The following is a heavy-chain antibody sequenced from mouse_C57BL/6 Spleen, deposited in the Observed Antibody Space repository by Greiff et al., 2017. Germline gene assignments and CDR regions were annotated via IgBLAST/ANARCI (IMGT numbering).Heavy chain of an antibody. Sequence: QVTLKVSGPGILQSSQTLSLTCSFSGFSLSTSGMGVSWIRQPSGKGLEWLAHIYWDDDKRYNPSLKSRLTISKDTSRNQVFLKITSVDTADTATYYCARSRPYDGYYDYAMDYWGQGTSVTVSS. D-gene: IGHD2-3*01. CDR2: IYWDDDK. CDR1: GFSLSTSGMG. J-gene: IGHJ4*01. CDR3: ARSRPYDGYYDYAMDY. V-gene: IGHV8-12*01.